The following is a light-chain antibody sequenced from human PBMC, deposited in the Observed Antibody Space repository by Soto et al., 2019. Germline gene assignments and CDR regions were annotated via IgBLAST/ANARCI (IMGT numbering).Light chain of an antibody. CDR3: QSYDSSLSGYV. Sequence: QSALTQTASASGSSGQSITISCTGSSSNIGAGYDVHWYQQLPGTAPKLLIYGNSNRPSGVPDRFSGSKSGTSASLAITGLQAEDEADYYCQSYDSSLSGYVFGTGTKVTVL. CDR2: GNS. V-gene: IGLV1-40*01. J-gene: IGLJ1*01. CDR1: SSNIGAGYD.